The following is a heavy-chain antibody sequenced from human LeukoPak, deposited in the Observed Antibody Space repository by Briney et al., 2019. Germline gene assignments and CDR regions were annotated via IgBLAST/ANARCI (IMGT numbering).Heavy chain of an antibody. J-gene: IGHJ4*02. D-gene: IGHD3-22*01. CDR3: AKERVDYYDSSGDTGFDY. Sequence: GGSLRLSCAASGFTFSSYRMNWVRQAPGKGLEWVSAISGSGGSTYYADSVKGRFTISRDNSKNTLYVKMNTLRAEDTAVYYCAKERVDYYDSSGDTGFDYWGQGTLVTVSS. CDR2: ISGSGGST. V-gene: IGHV3-23*01. CDR1: GFTFSSYR.